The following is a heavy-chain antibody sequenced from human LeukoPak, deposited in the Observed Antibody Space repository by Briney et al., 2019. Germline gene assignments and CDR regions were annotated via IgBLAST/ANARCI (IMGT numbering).Heavy chain of an antibody. J-gene: IGHJ4*02. Sequence: GGSLRLSCAASGFTFSSYGMHWVRQAPGKGLEWVAFIRYDGSNKYHADSVKGRFTISRDNSKNTLYLQMNSLRAEDTAVYYCAKVRGTAPTDSFDYWGQGTLVTVSS. D-gene: IGHD2-21*02. CDR3: AKVRGTAPTDSFDY. CDR2: IRYDGSNK. V-gene: IGHV3-30*02. CDR1: GFTFSSYG.